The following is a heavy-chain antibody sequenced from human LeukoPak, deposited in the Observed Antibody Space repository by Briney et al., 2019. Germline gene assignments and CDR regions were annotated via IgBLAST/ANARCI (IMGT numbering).Heavy chain of an antibody. CDR3: ARGVGATHFDC. V-gene: IGHV3-21*06. CDR2: ISTTSTSI. D-gene: IGHD1-26*01. CDR1: GFAFGGYS. J-gene: IGHJ4*02. Sequence: GGSLRLSCAASGFAFGGYSMNWVRQAPGRGPEWVSLISTTSTSIYYADSVRGRFTISRDNARNSLYLQVNSLRAEDTAVYYCARGVGATHFDCWGQGTLVTVST.